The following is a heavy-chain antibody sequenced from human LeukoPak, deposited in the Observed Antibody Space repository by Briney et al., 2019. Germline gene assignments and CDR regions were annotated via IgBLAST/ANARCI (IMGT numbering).Heavy chain of an antibody. D-gene: IGHD5-18*01. CDR1: GFTFSSYW. CDR3: ARGSWIQLWLWYYFDY. V-gene: IGHV3-74*01. CDR2: INSDGSST. J-gene: IGHJ4*02. Sequence: GGSLRLSCAASGFTFSSYWMHWVRQAPGKGLVWVSRINSDGSSTSYADSVKGRFTISRDNAKNTLYLQMNSLRAEDTAVYYCARGSWIQLWLWYYFDYWGQGTLVTVSS.